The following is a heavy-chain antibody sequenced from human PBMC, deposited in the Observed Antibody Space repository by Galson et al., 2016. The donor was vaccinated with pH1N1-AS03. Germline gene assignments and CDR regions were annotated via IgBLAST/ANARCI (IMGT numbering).Heavy chain of an antibody. D-gene: IGHD3-22*01. CDR1: GYGFHGYW. J-gene: IGHJ3*01. Sequence: QSGAEVKKPGDSLKLSCKSSGYGFHGYWIGWVRQMPGKGLEWMGIIFSGDSDTRYSPSFHGQVTISADKSTRTTYSQWRSLKATDTAIYYCARPAHYESSGRDALDVWGQGTMLIVSS. V-gene: IGHV5-51*03. CDR3: ARPAHYESSGRDALDV. CDR2: IFSGDSDT.